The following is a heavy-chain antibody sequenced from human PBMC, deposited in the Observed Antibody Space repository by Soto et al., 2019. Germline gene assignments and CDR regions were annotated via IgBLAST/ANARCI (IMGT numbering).Heavy chain of an antibody. V-gene: IGHV3-74*01. D-gene: IGHD1-1*01. CDR1: GFTFSNYW. J-gene: IGHJ3*02. CDR2: LNSDGSTI. CDR3: VRGGGTQLWSLFYN. Sequence: EVQLVESGGGLVQAGGSLRLSCAASGFTFSNYWMHWVRQAPGKGLVWVSRLNSDGSTINYADSVKGRFTISRDNAKNPLYLQMNGPKTEDTAVYYCVRGGGTQLWSLFYNWGQGTMVTVSS.